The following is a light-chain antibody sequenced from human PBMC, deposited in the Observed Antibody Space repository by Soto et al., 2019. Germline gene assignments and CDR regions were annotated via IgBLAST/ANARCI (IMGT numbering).Light chain of an antibody. J-gene: IGKJ3*01. CDR1: QSVRSY. CDR3: QQRGNWPQT. CDR2: DAF. V-gene: IGKV3-11*01. Sequence: EIVLTQSPATLSLSPGERATLSCRASQSVRSYLAWYQQKPGQTPRLLIYDAFNRATGIPARFSGSGSGTDFTLNISSLEPEDFAVYYCQQRGNWPQTFGPGTKVDI.